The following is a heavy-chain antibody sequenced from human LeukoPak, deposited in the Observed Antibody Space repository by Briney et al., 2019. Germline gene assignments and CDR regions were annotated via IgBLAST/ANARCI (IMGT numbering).Heavy chain of an antibody. CDR3: TTEELERPF. CDR1: GFTFSSYA. CDR2: ISGSGGST. V-gene: IGHV3-23*01. J-gene: IGHJ4*02. D-gene: IGHD1-1*01. Sequence: GGSLRLSCAASGFTFSSYAMSWVRQAPGKGLEWVSAISGSGGSTYYADSVKGRFTIPRDNSKNTLYLQMNSLKTEDTAVYYCTTEELERPFWGQGTLVTVSS.